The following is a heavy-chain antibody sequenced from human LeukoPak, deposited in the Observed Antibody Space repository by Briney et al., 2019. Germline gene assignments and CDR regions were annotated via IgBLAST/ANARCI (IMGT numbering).Heavy chain of an antibody. CDR1: GGSISSGGYY. J-gene: IGHJ2*01. CDR2: IYYSGST. D-gene: IGHD3-10*01. V-gene: IGHV4-31*03. Sequence: PSETLSLTCTVSGGSISSGGYYWSWIRQHPGKGLEWIGYIYYSGSTYYNPSLKSRVTISVDTSKNQFSLKLSSVTAADTAVYYCARDLYYYGSGSYYPTDWYFDLWGRGTLVTVSS. CDR3: ARDLYYYGSGSYYPTDWYFDL.